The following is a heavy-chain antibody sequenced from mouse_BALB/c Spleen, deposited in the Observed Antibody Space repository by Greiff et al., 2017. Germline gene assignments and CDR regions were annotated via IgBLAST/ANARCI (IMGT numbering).Heavy chain of an antibody. CDR2: ISSGGSYT. J-gene: IGHJ4*01. D-gene: IGHD2-10*02. CDR3: ARRAYGKGAMDY. CDR1: GFTFSSYA. V-gene: IGHV5-9-3*01. Sequence: EVKLVESGGGLVKPGGSLKLSCAASGFTFSSYAMSWVRQTPEKRLEWVATISSGGSYTYYPDSVKGRFTISRDNAKNTLYLQMSSLWSEDTAMYYCARRAYGKGAMDYWGQGTAVTVSS.